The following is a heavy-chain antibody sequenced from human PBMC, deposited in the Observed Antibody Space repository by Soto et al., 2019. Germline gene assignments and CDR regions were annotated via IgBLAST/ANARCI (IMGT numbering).Heavy chain of an antibody. CDR3: ARDRLARGIPVAGRIDY. D-gene: IGHD6-19*01. V-gene: IGHV3-21*01. CDR1: GFIFSQYS. J-gene: IGHJ4*02. CDR2: ISSTGALM. Sequence: PGGSLSLSCAASGFIFSQYSMNWVRQAPEKGLEWVSSISSTGALMYYADSVKGRFTISRDDADNSLYLQMNSLRVEDTAVYYCARDRLARGIPVAGRIDYWGQGALVTVSS.